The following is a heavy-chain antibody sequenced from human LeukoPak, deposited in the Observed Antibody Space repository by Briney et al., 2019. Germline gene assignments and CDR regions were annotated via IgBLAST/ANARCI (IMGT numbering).Heavy chain of an antibody. CDR3: ARDILANYYGSGNDY. CDR1: GFTSSRYC. Sequence: PGGSLRLSCAASGFTSSRYCMSWVRQAPGKGLEWVANIKEDSSETYYVDSVKGRFTISRDNAKNSLYLQMNSLRAEDTAVYFCARDILANYYGSGNDYWGQGTLVTVSS. V-gene: IGHV3-7*01. CDR2: IKEDSSET. J-gene: IGHJ4*02. D-gene: IGHD3-10*01.